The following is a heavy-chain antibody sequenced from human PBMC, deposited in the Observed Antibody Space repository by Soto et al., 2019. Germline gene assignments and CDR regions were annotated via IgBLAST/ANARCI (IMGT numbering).Heavy chain of an antibody. D-gene: IGHD6-13*01. V-gene: IGHV1-69*06. CDR3: AIGESSTWYANWFDP. CDR2: IIPIFGSA. J-gene: IGHJ5*02. CDR1: GGTFSSYA. Sequence: QVQLVQSGAEVKKPGSSVKVSCKASGGTFSSYAINWVRQAPGQGLEWMGGIIPIFGSANYAQKFQGSVTITADKSTSTAYMELSSMRSEDTAVYYCAIGESSTWYANWFDPWGQGTLVTVSS.